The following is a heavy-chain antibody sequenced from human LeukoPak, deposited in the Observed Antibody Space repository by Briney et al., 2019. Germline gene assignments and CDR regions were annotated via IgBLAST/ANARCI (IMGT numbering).Heavy chain of an antibody. D-gene: IGHD3-22*01. CDR2: ISGRGGST. J-gene: IGHJ4*02. CDR3: ARDGRRGYYDSSGYPGY. Sequence: GGSLRLSCAASGFTFSTSAMNWVRQAPGKGLEWVSAISGRGGSTYYADSVKGRFTLSRDNAKNSLYLQMNSLRAEDTAVYHCARDGRRGYYDSSGYPGYWGQGTLVTVSS. V-gene: IGHV3-23*01. CDR1: GFTFSTSA.